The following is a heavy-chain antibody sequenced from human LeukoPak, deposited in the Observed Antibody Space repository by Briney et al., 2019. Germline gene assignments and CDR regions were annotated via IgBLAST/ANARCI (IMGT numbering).Heavy chain of an antibody. Sequence: PSETLSLTCTVSGYSISIGYYWGWIRQPPGKGLEWIGYIYYSGSTNYNPSLKSRVTISVDTSKNQFSLKLSSVTAADTAVYYCARETLGNSGFYYYYYMDVWGKGTTVTVSS. J-gene: IGHJ6*03. CDR2: IYYSGST. D-gene: IGHD4-23*01. V-gene: IGHV4-61*01. CDR1: GYSISIGYY. CDR3: ARETLGNSGFYYYYYMDV.